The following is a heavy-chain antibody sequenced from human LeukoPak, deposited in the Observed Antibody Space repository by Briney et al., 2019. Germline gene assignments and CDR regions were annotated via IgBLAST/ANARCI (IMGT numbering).Heavy chain of an antibody. D-gene: IGHD3-10*01. Sequence: GGSLRLSCSASGLTVTNAWMNWVRQAPGEGLDWVGRIASKTDGGATDYAAPVKGRFTISRDDSKNTLNLQMNSLKTEDTAVYYCTTGIRGDWGQGILVTVSS. CDR3: TTGIRGD. V-gene: IGHV3-15*07. CDR2: IASKTDGGAT. J-gene: IGHJ4*02. CDR1: GLTVTNAW.